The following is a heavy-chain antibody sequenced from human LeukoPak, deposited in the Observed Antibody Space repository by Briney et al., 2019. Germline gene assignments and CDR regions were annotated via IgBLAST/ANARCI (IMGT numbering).Heavy chain of an antibody. CDR1: GGSISSYY. CDR3: ARGSPAIFAVVIMKFVVDY. J-gene: IGHJ4*02. CDR2: IYYSGST. V-gene: IGHV4-59*01. Sequence: SETLSLTCSVSGGSISSYYWSWIRQPPGKGLEWIGYIYYSGSTNYNPSLKNRVTISGDTSQNQSSLKLRSVAAADTAVYYCARGSPAIFAVVIMKFVVDYWGQKALVTVSS. D-gene: IGHD3-3*01.